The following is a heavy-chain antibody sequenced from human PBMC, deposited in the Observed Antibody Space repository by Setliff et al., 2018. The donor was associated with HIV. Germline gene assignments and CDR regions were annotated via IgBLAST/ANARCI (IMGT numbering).Heavy chain of an antibody. CDR3: ARDKRYRFPFDS. D-gene: IGHD2-2*02. J-gene: IGHJ4*02. CDR2: ISHTGST. Sequence: LSLTCAVYGGSFSAYYWSWIRQSPEMGLEWIAEISHTGSTKYNPSLGSRVTISLATSKNQFSLSLRSLSTADTAVYYCARDKRYRFPFDSWGQGTLVTVSS. CDR1: GGSFSAYY. V-gene: IGHV4-34*01.